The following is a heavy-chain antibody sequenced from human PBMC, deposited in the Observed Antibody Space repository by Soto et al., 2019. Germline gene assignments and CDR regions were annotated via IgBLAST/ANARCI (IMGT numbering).Heavy chain of an antibody. D-gene: IGHD5-18*01. CDR2: ISYDGSNK. CDR1: GFTFSSYG. V-gene: IGHV3-30*18. Sequence: GGSLRLSCAASGFTFSSYGMHWVRQAPGKGLEWVAVISYDGSNKYYADSVKGRFTISRDNSKNTLYLQMNSLRAEDTAVYYCAKDQAGYSYGLYQPWGQGTLVTVSS. CDR3: AKDQAGYSYGLYQP. J-gene: IGHJ5*02.